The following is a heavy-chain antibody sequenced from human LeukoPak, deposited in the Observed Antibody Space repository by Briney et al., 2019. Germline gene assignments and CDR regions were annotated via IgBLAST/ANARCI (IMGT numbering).Heavy chain of an antibody. V-gene: IGHV3-43*02. CDR3: AKDFYSYGNY. J-gene: IGHJ4*02. CDR1: GFPFDDSA. CDR2: ISWDGGST. D-gene: IGHD5-18*01. Sequence: GSLRLSSAASGFPFDDSAMHWARPAPGKGLEWVSLISWDGGSTYYSDSVKGRFTISRDNSKNSLYLQMNSLRTEDTALYYCAKDFYSYGNYWGQGTLVTVSS.